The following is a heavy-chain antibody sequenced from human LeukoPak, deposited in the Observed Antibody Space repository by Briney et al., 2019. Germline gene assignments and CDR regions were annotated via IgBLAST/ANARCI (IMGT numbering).Heavy chain of an antibody. D-gene: IGHD5-18*01. CDR3: AKESQRGYSYGYIRDYFDS. CDR2: ISSSSTTI. J-gene: IGHJ4*02. CDR1: GFTFSSYS. V-gene: IGHV3-48*01. Sequence: GGSLRLSCAASGFTFSSYSMMWVRQAPGKGLEWVSYISSSSTTIHYADSVKGRFTISRDNAKNSVYLQMNSLRAEDTAVYYCAKESQRGYSYGYIRDYFDSWGQGTLVTVSS.